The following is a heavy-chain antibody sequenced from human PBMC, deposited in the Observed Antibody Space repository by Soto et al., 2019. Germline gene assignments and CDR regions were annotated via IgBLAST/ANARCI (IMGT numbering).Heavy chain of an antibody. D-gene: IGHD4-17*01. J-gene: IGHJ6*02. CDR3: AIIDGKMTTVLDYYGMDV. CDR2: IDPSDSYT. CDR1: GYSFTSYW. Sequence: GESLKISCKGSGYSFTSYWISWVRQMPGKGLEWMGRIDPSDSYTNYSPSFQGHVTISADKSISTAYLQWSSLKASDTAMYYCAIIDGKMTTVLDYYGMDVWGQGTTVTVSS. V-gene: IGHV5-10-1*01.